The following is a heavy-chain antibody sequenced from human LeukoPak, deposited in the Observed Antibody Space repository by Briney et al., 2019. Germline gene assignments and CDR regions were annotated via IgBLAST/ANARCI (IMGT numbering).Heavy chain of an antibody. V-gene: IGHV3-23*01. Sequence: GGSLRLSCAASGLTFSRYAMNWVRQAPGKGLEWLSAISGASGTYYADSVKGRFTISRDNSKNTLYLQMNSLRAEDTAVYYCAKGMTTITTGLDYWGQGTVVTVSS. J-gene: IGHJ4*02. CDR2: ISGASGT. D-gene: IGHD4-11*01. CDR1: GLTFSRYA. CDR3: AKGMTTITTGLDY.